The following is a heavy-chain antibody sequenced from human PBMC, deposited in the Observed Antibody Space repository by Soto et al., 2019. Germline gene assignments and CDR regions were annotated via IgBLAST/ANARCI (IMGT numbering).Heavy chain of an antibody. J-gene: IGHJ1*01. V-gene: IGHV3-48*01. D-gene: IGHD6-13*01. CDR2: ISSSSSTI. CDR3: ARDLRSSWYPEHFQH. CDR1: GFTFSSYS. Sequence: EVQLVESGGGLVQPGGSLRLSCAASGFTFSSYSMNWVRQAPGKGLEWVSYISSSSSTIYYADSVKGRFTISRDNPKNSLYLQMNSLRAEDTAVYHVARDLRSSWYPEHFQHWGQGTLATVSS.